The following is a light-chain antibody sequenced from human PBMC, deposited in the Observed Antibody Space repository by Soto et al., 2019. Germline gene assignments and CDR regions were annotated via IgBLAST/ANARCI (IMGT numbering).Light chain of an antibody. Sequence: QSALTQPASVSGSPGQSITISCTGTSDDVGSYNLVSWHQQHPGKVPKLMIYEDTKRPSGVSNRFSGSKSGNTASLTISGLQAEDEADYFCCSYTSTSTLVFGGGTKVTVL. V-gene: IGLV2-14*02. CDR2: EDT. CDR3: CSYTSTSTLV. CDR1: SDDVGSYNL. J-gene: IGLJ2*01.